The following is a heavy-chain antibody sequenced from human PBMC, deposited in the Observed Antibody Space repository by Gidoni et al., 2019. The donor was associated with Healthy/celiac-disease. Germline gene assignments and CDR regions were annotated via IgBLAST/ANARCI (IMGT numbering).Heavy chain of an antibody. CDR3: ARAPGNWNDAGDWFDP. Sequence: QVQLQESGPGLVKPSETLSLTCTVSGGSLSSYYWSWIRQPPGKGLEWIGYIYYSGSTNYNPSLKSRVTISVDTSKNQFSLKLSSVTAADTAVYYCARAPGNWNDAGDWFDPWGQGTLVTVSS. V-gene: IGHV4-59*01. CDR2: IYYSGST. J-gene: IGHJ5*02. CDR1: GGSLSSYY. D-gene: IGHD1-1*01.